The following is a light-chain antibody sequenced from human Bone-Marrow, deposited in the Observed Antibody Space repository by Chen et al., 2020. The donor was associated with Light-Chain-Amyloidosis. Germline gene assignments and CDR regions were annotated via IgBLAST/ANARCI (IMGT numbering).Light chain of an antibody. CDR3: CSYAGRGKM. J-gene: IGLJ3*02. Sequence: QSALTQPASVSGSPGQSITISCTGSSSDVGTYILVSWYQHHPGKAPKLIIYEAKKRPSGVSNRFSGSRSGYTASLTISGLQAEDEADYYCCSYAGRGKMFGGGTKLTVL. V-gene: IGLV2-23*01. CDR1: SSDVGTYIL. CDR2: EAK.